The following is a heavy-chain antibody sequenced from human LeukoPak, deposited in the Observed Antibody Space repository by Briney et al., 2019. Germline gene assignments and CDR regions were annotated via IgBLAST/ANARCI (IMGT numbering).Heavy chain of an antibody. CDR1: GFTFSSYE. Sequence: PGGSLRLSCAASGFTFSSYEMNWVRQAPGKGLEWVSYISSSGSTIYYADSVKGRFTISRDNAKNSLYLQMNSLRAEDTAVYCCASTYYYGSGSYFSNYYYYYMDVWGKGTTVTVSS. CDR2: ISSSGSTI. CDR3: ASTYYYGSGSYFSNYYYYYMDV. V-gene: IGHV3-48*03. D-gene: IGHD3-10*01. J-gene: IGHJ6*03.